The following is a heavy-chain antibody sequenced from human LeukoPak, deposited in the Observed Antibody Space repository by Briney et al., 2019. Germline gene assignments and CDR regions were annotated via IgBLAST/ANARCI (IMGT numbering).Heavy chain of an antibody. V-gene: IGHV3-30-3*01. CDR1: GFTFSSYT. D-gene: IGHD3-22*01. CDR2: ISYDGSNK. J-gene: IGHJ3*02. CDR3: ARESGAKTYYYDSSGYYGDAFDI. Sequence: GGSLRLSCAASGFTFSSYTMSWARQAPGKGLEWVAVISYDGSNKYYADSVKGRFTISRDNSKNTLYLQMNSLRAEDTAVYYCARESGAKTYYYDSSGYYGDAFDIWGQGTMVTVSS.